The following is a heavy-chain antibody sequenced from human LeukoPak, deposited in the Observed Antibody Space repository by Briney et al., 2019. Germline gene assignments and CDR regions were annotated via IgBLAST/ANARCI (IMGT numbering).Heavy chain of an antibody. D-gene: IGHD3-16*01. CDR1: GITFSSYS. Sequence: GGSLRLSCAASGITFSSYSMNWVRQAPGKGLEWVSYLSSDNYTIYYADSVKGRFIISRDNAKDSLYLQMNSLRAEDTAVYYCARVATDGGGFDPWGQGTLVTVSS. V-gene: IGHV3-48*01. J-gene: IGHJ5*02. CDR3: ARVATDGGGFDP. CDR2: LSSDNYTI.